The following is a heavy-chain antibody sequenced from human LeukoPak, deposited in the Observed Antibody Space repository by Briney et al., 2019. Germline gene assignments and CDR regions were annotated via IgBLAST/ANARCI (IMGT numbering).Heavy chain of an antibody. J-gene: IGHJ4*02. V-gene: IGHV3-7*01. CDR2: IKQDGSEK. D-gene: IGHD6-19*01. CDR3: ARALYSSGWSGFDY. CDR1: GFTFSSYW. Sequence: PGGSLRLYCAASGFTFSSYWMSWVRQAPGKGLEWVANIKQDGSEKYYVDSVKGRFTISRDNAKNSLYLQMNSLRAEDTAVYYCARALYSSGWSGFDYWGQGTLVTVSS.